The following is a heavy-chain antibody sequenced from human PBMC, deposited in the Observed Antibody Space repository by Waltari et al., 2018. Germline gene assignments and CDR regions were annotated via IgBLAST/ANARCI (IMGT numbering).Heavy chain of an antibody. V-gene: IGHV4-61*09. CDR3: ARDPEYSGYDGGFDY. J-gene: IGHJ4*02. CDR1: GGSISSGSYS. CDR2: IYTSGST. Sequence: QVQLQESGPGLVKPSQTLSLTCAVSGGSISSGSYSWSWIRQPAGTGLEWIGYIYTSGSTNYNPSLNSRVTISVDTSKHQFSLKLSSVTAADTAVYYCARDPEYSGYDGGFDYWGQGTLVTVSS. D-gene: IGHD5-12*01.